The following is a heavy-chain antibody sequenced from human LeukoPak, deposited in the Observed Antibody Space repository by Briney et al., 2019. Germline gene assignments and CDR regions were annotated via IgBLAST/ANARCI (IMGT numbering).Heavy chain of an antibody. V-gene: IGHV1-46*01. CDR3: ARDLMMEWDYGGTVRGGDY. CDR2: INPSGGST. Sequence: ASVKVSCKASGYTFTSYYMHWVRQAPGQGLEWMGIINPSGGSTSYAQKFQGRVTMTRDTSTSTVYMELSRLRSDDTAVYYCARDLMMEWDYGGTVRGGDYWGQGTLVTVSS. J-gene: IGHJ4*02. D-gene: IGHD4-17*01. CDR1: GYTFTSYY.